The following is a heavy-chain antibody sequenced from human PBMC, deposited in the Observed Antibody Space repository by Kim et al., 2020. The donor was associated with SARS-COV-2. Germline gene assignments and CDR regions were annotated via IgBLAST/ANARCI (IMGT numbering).Heavy chain of an antibody. J-gene: IGHJ4*02. CDR2: TT. Sequence: TTDYAASVKGRFTISRDDSKTIAYLQMNNLRTEDTAVYFWARAGTGYHFDCWGQGTLVTVSS. CDR3: ARAGTGYHFDC. V-gene: IGHV3-49*02. D-gene: IGHD3-9*01.